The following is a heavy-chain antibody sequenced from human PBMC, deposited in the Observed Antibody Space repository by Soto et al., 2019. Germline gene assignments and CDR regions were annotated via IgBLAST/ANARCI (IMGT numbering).Heavy chain of an antibody. Sequence: ASVKVSCKASGYTFTSYDINWVRQATGQRLEWMGWMNPNSGNTGYAQKFQGRVTMTRNTSISTAYMELSSLRSEDTAVYYCARGLRIVATGAWFDPWGQGSLVTVSS. D-gene: IGHD5-12*01. J-gene: IGHJ5*02. V-gene: IGHV1-8*01. CDR2: MNPNSGNT. CDR1: GYTFTSYD. CDR3: ARGLRIVATGAWFDP.